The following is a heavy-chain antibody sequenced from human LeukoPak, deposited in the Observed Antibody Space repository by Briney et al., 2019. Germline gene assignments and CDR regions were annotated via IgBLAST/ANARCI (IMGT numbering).Heavy chain of an antibody. Sequence: SETLSLTCTVSGGSISSSSYYWGWIRQPPGKGLEWIGSIYYSGSTYYNPSLKSRVTISVDTSKNQFSLKLSSVTAADTAVYYWGRDQQQIYVIPAVRNWFDPWGQGTLVTVSS. CDR2: IYYSGST. D-gene: IGHD3-16*02. CDR1: GGSISSSSYY. V-gene: IGHV4-39*07. J-gene: IGHJ5*02. CDR3: GRDQQQIYVIPAVRNWFDP.